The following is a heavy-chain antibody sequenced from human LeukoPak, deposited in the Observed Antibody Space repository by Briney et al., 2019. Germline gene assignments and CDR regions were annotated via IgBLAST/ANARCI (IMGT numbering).Heavy chain of an antibody. CDR1: GFTFSSYG. CDR2: IWYDGSNK. V-gene: IGHV3-33*01. J-gene: IGHJ4*02. CDR3: ARSGSYLGTDY. D-gene: IGHD1-26*01. Sequence: GGSLRLSCAASGFTFSSYGMHWVRQAPGKGLEWVAVIWYDGSNKYYADSVKGRFTISRDNSKNTLYLQMNSLRAEDTAVYYCARSGSYLGTDYWGQGTLVTVSS.